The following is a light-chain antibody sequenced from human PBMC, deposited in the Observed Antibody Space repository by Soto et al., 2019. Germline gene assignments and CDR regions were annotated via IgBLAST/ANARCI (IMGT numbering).Light chain of an antibody. J-gene: IGKJ1*01. V-gene: IGKV1-39*01. Sequence: DIPMPQSPSSLSASDGDIVTITCRTSQSITAFLYWYKQKPGKAPTLLIYSTSTLPSGVPSRFSGSGSSTDFTLTITGLPPEDFATYYCQQSYSSPWTFGQGTKVEI. CDR1: QSITAF. CDR2: STS. CDR3: QQSYSSPWT.